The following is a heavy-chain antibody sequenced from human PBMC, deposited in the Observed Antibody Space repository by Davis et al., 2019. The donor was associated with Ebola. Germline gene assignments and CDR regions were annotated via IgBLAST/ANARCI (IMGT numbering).Heavy chain of an antibody. V-gene: IGHV1-18*01. CDR1: GCTFTSYG. Sequence: AASVKVSCKASGCTFTSYGIIWVRQAPGQGLEWMGWISAYNGNTNYAQKLQGRVTMTTDTSTSTAYMELRSLRSDDTAVYYCAREDIVVVVAVPYYYYGMDVWGQGTTVTVSS. D-gene: IGHD2-15*01. CDR2: ISAYNGNT. CDR3: AREDIVVVVAVPYYYYGMDV. J-gene: IGHJ6*02.